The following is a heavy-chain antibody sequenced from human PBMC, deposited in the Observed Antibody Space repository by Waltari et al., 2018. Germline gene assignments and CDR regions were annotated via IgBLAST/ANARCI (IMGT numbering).Heavy chain of an antibody. CDR2: IYYTGST. CDR1: GGSISGFY. CDR3: ARGGGGDWEWFDP. D-gene: IGHD2-21*02. Sequence: QVQLQESGPSLLKPSETLSLICTVSGGSISGFYWSWVRQPPGKGLDWIGYIYYTGSTNFNPSLKRRVAMSVDTSKSQFSLKLSSVTAADTAFYYCARGGGGDWEWFDPWGQGTLVTVSS. J-gene: IGHJ5*02. V-gene: IGHV4-59*01.